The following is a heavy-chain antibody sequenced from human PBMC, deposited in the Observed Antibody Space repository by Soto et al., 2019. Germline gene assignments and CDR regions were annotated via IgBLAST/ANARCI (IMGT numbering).Heavy chain of an antibody. CDR1: GGTFSSYA. J-gene: IGHJ6*01. Sequence: QVQLVQSGAEVKKPGPSVKVSCKASGGTFSSYAISWVRQAPGQGLEGMGVIIPIFGTANYAQKFQGSVTITADKSTSTAYMELSSLRSEDTAVYYWASDLVRAATTARYYYYGMDVW. CDR3: ASDLVRAATTARYYYYGMDV. CDR2: IIPIFGTA. D-gene: IGHD2-15*01. V-gene: IGHV1-69*06.